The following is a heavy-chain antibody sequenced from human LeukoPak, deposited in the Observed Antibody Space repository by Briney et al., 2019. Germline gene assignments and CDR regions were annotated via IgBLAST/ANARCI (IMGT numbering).Heavy chain of an antibody. CDR3: VRDRGTYRPIDY. V-gene: IGHV3-21*04. D-gene: IGHD1-26*01. J-gene: IGHJ4*02. CDR2: ISSSSSYI. Sequence: KTGGSLRLSCAASGFTFSSYSMNWVRQAPGKGLEWVSSISSSSSYIYYADSVKGRFTISRDNAKNSLYLQMNSLRAEDTAIYYCVRDRGTYRPIDYWGQGTLVTVPS. CDR1: GFTFSSYS.